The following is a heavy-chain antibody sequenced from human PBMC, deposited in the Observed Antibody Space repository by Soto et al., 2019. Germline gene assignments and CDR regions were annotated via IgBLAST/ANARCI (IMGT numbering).Heavy chain of an antibody. Sequence: PSETLSLTCTVSGGSVSSHSYYWYWIRQPPGKRLEWIGYIYYSGATNYNPSLKSRVTITVVTSNNQFSLQLGSVTAADTAVYYCARSVQLWPTGWFDPWGQGTLVTVSS. V-gene: IGHV4-61*01. CDR3: ARSVQLWPTGWFDP. J-gene: IGHJ5*02. CDR2: IYYSGAT. CDR1: GGSVSSHSYY. D-gene: IGHD5-18*01.